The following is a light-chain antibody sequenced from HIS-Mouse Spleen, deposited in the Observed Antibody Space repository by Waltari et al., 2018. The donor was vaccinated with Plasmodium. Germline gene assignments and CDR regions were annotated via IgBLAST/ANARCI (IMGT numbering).Light chain of an antibody. CDR2: DVS. CDR3: CSYAGSYTWV. Sequence: QSALTQPRSVSGSHGQSVTISCTGTSSDVGGYHYVSWYQQHPGKAPKLIIYDVSKRPSGVPDRFSGSKSGNTASLTISGLQAEDEADYYCCSYAGSYTWVFGGGTKLTVL. V-gene: IGLV2-11*01. CDR1: SSDVGGYHY. J-gene: IGLJ3*02.